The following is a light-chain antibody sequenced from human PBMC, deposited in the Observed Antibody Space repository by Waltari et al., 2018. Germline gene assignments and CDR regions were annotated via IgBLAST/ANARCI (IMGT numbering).Light chain of an antibody. CDR1: QSVSSS. CDR2: GAS. Sequence: EIVLTQSPATLSLSPGERATLSCRASQSVSSSLAWYQQKPGQAPRLLIYGASSRATGIPDRFSGSGSGTDFTLTISSLEPEDFAVYYGQQYSNWYSFGQGTKVEIK. V-gene: IGKV3-15*01. J-gene: IGKJ2*03. CDR3: QQYSNWYS.